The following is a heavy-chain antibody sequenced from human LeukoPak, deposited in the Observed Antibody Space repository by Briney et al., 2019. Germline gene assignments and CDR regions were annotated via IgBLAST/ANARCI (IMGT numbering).Heavy chain of an antibody. CDR1: GYTFTGYY. D-gene: IGHD3-22*01. CDR3: ARALNSSGYDDAFDI. J-gene: IGHJ3*02. CDR2: INPNSGGT. Sequence: ASVKVSCKASGYTFTGYYMHWVRQAPGQGLEWMGWINPNSGGTNYAQKFQGRVTMTRDTSISTAYMELSRLRSDDTAVYYCARALNSSGYDDAFDIWGQGTMVTVSS. V-gene: IGHV1-2*02.